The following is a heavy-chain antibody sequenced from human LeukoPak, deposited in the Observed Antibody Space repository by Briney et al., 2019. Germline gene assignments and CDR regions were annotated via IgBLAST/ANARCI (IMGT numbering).Heavy chain of an antibody. CDR3: ATRNFGDYGAFDI. Sequence: SVKVSCKVSGYTPSDLAMQWVRQAPGKGLEWMGGLHPEVGEAIYAQPLQGRVTMTEDTSTDTAYMELSSLRSEDTAVYYCATRNFGDYGAFDIWGQGTKVTVSS. J-gene: IGHJ3*02. CDR1: GYTPSDLA. V-gene: IGHV1-24*01. D-gene: IGHD4-17*01. CDR2: LHPEVGEA.